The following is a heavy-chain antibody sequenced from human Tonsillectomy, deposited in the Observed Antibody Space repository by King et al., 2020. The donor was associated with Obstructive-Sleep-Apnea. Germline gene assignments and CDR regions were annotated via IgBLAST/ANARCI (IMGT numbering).Heavy chain of an antibody. J-gene: IGHJ4*02. CDR3: ARVREYTYGGGFWD. D-gene: IGHD5-18*01. CDR1: GGTFRSFA. V-gene: IGHV1-69*01. CDR2: IIPTLGRT. Sequence: QLVQSGAEVKKPASSVKVSCKASGGTFRSFAINWVRQAPGQGLEWMGGIIPTLGRTDYAQKFQGRVTITADQATTTIYLELGRLRSDDTAIYYCARVREYTYGGGFWDWGQGTLVTVSS.